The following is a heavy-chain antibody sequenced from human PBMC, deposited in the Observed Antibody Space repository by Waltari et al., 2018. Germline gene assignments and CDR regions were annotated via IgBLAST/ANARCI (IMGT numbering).Heavy chain of an antibody. Sequence: QVQLQQWGAGLLKPSETLSLTCAVYGGSFSGYYWSWIRHPPGQGLEWIGEINHSGSTNYNPSLKSRVTISVDTSKNQFSLKLSSVTAEDTAVYYCASYDYGSGSQDWGQGTLVTVSS. J-gene: IGHJ4*02. CDR1: GGSFSGYY. CDR3: ASYDYGSGSQD. V-gene: IGHV4-34*01. D-gene: IGHD3-10*01. CDR2: INHSGST.